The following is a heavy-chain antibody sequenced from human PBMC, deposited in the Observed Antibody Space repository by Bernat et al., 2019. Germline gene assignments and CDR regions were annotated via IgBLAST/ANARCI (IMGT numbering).Heavy chain of an antibody. D-gene: IGHD3-16*02. CDR2: IYYSGST. CDR1: GGSISSSCYY. V-gene: IGHV4-39*01. CDR3: ARATHMITCGGVIVTQAFDY. J-gene: IGHJ4*02. Sequence: QLQLQESGPGLVKPSETLSLTCTVSGGSISSSCYYWGWLRQPPGKGLEWIGSIYYSGSTYYNPSLKSRITISVDTSKNQFSLKLSSVTAADTAVYYCARATHMITCGGVIVTQAFDYWGQGTMVTVSS.